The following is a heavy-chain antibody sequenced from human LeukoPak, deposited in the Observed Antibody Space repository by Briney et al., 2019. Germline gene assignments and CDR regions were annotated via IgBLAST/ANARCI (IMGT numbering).Heavy chain of an antibody. J-gene: IGHJ4*02. Sequence: GGSLRLSCAASGFTLSSYAMSWVRQAPGKGLEWVAVISYDGSNKYYADSVKGRFTISRANSKNTLYLQMNSLTTEDTAVYYCARGSGYLETFDYWGQGTLVTVSS. D-gene: IGHD3-22*01. CDR1: GFTLSSYA. CDR3: ARGSGYLETFDY. CDR2: ISYDGSNK. V-gene: IGHV3-30*04.